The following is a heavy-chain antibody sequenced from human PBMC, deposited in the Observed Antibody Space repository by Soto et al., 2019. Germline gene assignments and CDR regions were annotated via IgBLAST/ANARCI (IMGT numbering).Heavy chain of an antibody. Sequence: GSLKISCKGSGYSFTSYWISWVRQMPGKGLEWMGRIDPSDSYTNYSPSFQGHVTISADKSISTAYLQWSSLKASDTAMYYCARHPIAVAGKGQPDYWGQGTLVTVSS. J-gene: IGHJ4*02. CDR3: ARHPIAVAGKGQPDY. V-gene: IGHV5-10-1*01. D-gene: IGHD6-19*01. CDR1: GYSFTSYW. CDR2: IDPSDSYT.